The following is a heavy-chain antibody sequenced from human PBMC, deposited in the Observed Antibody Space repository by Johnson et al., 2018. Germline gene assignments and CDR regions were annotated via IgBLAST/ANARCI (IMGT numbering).Heavy chain of an antibody. V-gene: IGHV3-30*03. CDR2: ISYDGSNK. D-gene: IGHD4-17*01. J-gene: IGHJ6*02. CDR1: GFTFSSYG. CDR3: AGVPTVTTGLADYYYGMDV. Sequence: QVQLVQSGGGVVQPGRSLRLSCAASGFTFSSYGMHWVRQAPGKGLEWVAVISYDGSNKYYADSVQGRFTISIDNSKNTLYLQMNSLRAEDTAVYYCAGVPTVTTGLADYYYGMDVWGQGTTVTVSS.